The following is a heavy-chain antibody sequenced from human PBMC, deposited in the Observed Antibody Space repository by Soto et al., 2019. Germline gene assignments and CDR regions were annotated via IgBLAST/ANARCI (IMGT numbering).Heavy chain of an antibody. CDR3: ASAYSSTYFHY. Sequence: QVQLVQSGAEVKKPGASVKVSCKASGYTFTSYYMHWVRQAPGQGLEWMGITNPSSGSTTYAQKFQGRVTMTGDTSTYTVYMELSSLGSEDTAVFYCASAYSSTYFHYWGQGTLVTVSS. V-gene: IGHV1-46*01. D-gene: IGHD6-13*01. CDR1: GYTFTSYY. CDR2: TNPSSGST. J-gene: IGHJ4*02.